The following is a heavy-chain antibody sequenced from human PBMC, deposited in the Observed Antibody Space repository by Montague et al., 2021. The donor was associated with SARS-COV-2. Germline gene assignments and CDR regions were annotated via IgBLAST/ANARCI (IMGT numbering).Heavy chain of an antibody. Sequence: SETLSLTCTVSGGSISTSPYFWGCIRQPPGMGLEWIGSLYYSGSTYYNPYPKSRVSISIYTSENHFSLKLSSVTAADTAVYYCARGNRIEVAGADLDYWGQGTLVTVSS. CDR2: LYYSGST. J-gene: IGHJ4*02. V-gene: IGHV4-39*07. D-gene: IGHD6-19*01. CDR3: ARGNRIEVAGADLDY. CDR1: GGSISTSPYF.